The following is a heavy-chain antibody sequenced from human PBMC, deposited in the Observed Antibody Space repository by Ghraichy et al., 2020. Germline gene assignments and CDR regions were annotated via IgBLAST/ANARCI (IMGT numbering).Heavy chain of an antibody. D-gene: IGHD3-9*01. CDR2: ISWDGYNT. CDR3: AKVLESYDILTGADY. Sequence: GGSLRLSCAASGFTFNNYAMHWVRQAPGKGLEWVSLISWDGYNTYYADSVKDRFTISRDNSKNALYLQMNSLRTEDTALYFCAKVLESYDILTGADYWGQGTPVTVSS. CDR1: GFTFNNYA. J-gene: IGHJ4*02. V-gene: IGHV3-43*01.